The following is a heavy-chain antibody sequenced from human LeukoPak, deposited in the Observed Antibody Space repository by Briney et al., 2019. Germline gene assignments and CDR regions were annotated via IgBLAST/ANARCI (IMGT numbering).Heavy chain of an antibody. CDR1: GDFTSDYY. Sequence: SETLSLTCAVSGDFTSDYYWSWIRQPPGKGLEWIGYIYNTGTTNYHPSLRSRVIISIDTSKKHFSLTLSSVTAADTGVYYCARVPPRFCSSADCYQGGPAPWGRGTLVAVSS. V-gene: IGHV4-59*01. J-gene: IGHJ5*02. CDR3: ARVPPRFCSSADCYQGGPAP. D-gene: IGHD2-21*02. CDR2: IYNTGTT.